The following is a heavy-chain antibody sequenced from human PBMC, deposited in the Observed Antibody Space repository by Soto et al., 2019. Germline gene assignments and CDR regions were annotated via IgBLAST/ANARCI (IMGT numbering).Heavy chain of an antibody. CDR2: ISGSGGST. CDR1: GFTFSSYA. Sequence: GGSLRLSCAASGFTFSSYAMSWVRQAPGKGLEWVSGISGSGGSTYYADSVTGWFTISRDNSKNTLYLQMNSLRAEDTAIYYCAKNTFFDYWGQGTLVTVSS. V-gene: IGHV3-23*01. J-gene: IGHJ4*02. CDR3: AKNTFFDY.